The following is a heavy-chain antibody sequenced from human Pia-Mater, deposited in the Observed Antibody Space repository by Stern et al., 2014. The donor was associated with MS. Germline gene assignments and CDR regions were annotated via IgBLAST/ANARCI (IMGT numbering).Heavy chain of an antibody. Sequence: EVQLVESGAEVRKPGESLRISCEVSGYRFTNYWIGWVRQMPGKGLEWMGIIYAGDSETRYSPSFQGQVTILVDKSNTTTYLQWSSLKVSDTAMYYCARRGHGYMGIDYWGQGALVTVSS. J-gene: IGHJ4*02. CDR2: IYAGDSET. CDR3: ARRGHGYMGIDY. D-gene: IGHD5-24*01. CDR1: GYRFTNYW. V-gene: IGHV5-51*03.